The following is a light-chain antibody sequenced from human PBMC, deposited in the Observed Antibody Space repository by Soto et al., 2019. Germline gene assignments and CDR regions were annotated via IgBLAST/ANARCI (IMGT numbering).Light chain of an antibody. CDR2: EVT. CDR3: SSDAGNYNYV. Sequence: QSVLTHPPSASWSPGQSVTIPCTGTSSDVGGYDHVSWYQQHPGKAPKLLIYEVTKRPAGVPDRFSGSKSGNTASLTVSGLQAEDEADYFCSSDAGNYNYVFGTGTKVTVL. V-gene: IGLV2-8*01. CDR1: SSDVGGYDH. J-gene: IGLJ1*01.